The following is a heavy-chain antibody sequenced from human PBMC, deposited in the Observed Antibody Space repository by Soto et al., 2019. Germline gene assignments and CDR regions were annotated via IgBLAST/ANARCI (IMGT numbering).Heavy chain of an antibody. CDR1: GGSFSGYY. Sequence: SETLSLTCAVYGGSFSGYYWSWIRQPPGKGLEWIGEINHSGSTNYNPSLKSRVTISVDTSKNQFSLKLSSVTAADTAVYYCTTHGLIAAAGTGFDPWGQGTLVTVSS. D-gene: IGHD6-13*01. CDR3: TTHGLIAAAGTGFDP. CDR2: INHSGST. J-gene: IGHJ5*02. V-gene: IGHV4-34*01.